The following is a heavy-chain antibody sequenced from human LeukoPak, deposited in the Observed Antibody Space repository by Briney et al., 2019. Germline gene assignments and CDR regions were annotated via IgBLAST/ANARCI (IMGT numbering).Heavy chain of an antibody. Sequence: SQTLSLTCTVSGGSISSGSYYWSWIRQPAGKGREWIGRIYTSGSTNYNPSLKSRVTISVDTSKNQFSLKLSSVTAADTAVYYCARGGEYYYDSSGYYYDWFDPWGQGTLVTVSS. D-gene: IGHD3-22*01. CDR3: ARGGEYYYDSSGYYYDWFDP. CDR2: IYTSGST. J-gene: IGHJ5*02. V-gene: IGHV4-61*02. CDR1: GGSISSGSYY.